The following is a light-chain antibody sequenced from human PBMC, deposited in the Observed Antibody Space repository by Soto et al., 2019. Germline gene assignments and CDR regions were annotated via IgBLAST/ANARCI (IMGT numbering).Light chain of an antibody. Sequence: QMTQSPSSLSASVGDRVTITCRASQDITTYLGWHQQKPGKVPKLLLYAASTLQPGVPSRFNGSGSGTDFTLTINNLQPEDVATYYCQGYNSAHLSFGGGTKVETK. CDR2: AAS. CDR3: QGYNSAHLS. V-gene: IGKV1-27*01. J-gene: IGKJ4*01. CDR1: QDITTY.